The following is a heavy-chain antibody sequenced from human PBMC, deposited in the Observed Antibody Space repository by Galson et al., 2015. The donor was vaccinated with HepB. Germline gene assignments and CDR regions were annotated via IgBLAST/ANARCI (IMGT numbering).Heavy chain of an antibody. CDR1: GYSFTSYW. Sequence: QSGAEVKKPGESLKISCKGSGYSFTSYWIGWVRQMPEKGLEWMGIIYPGDSDTRYSPSFQGQVTISADKSISTAYLQWSSLKASDTAMYYCARPFDDFWSGLVYDAFDIWGQGTMVTVSS. D-gene: IGHD3-3*01. J-gene: IGHJ3*02. CDR3: ARPFDDFWSGLVYDAFDI. CDR2: IYPGDSDT. V-gene: IGHV5-51*03.